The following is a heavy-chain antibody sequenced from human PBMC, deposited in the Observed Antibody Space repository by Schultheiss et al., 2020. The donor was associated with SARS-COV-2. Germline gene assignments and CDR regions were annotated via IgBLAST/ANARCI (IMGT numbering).Heavy chain of an antibody. Sequence: GESLKISCAASGFTFSSYAMSWVRQAPGKGLEWVSAISGSGDSTHYADSVKGRFTISRDNSKNTLYVQMKSLRAEDTAVYYCAARNDYAVSVDYWGQGSLVTVSS. J-gene: IGHJ4*02. D-gene: IGHD4-17*01. CDR1: GFTFSSYA. V-gene: IGHV3-23*01. CDR2: ISGSGDST. CDR3: AARNDYAVSVDY.